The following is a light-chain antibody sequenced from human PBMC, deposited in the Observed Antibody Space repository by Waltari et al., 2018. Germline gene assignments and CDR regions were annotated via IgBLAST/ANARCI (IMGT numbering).Light chain of an antibody. J-gene: IGKJ4*01. V-gene: IGKV3-20*01. CDR1: QMVSSTY. CDR2: GAS. CDR3: QQYVSSPLT. Sequence: EIVLTQSPGTLSLSPGERAPLSCRTSQMVSSTYIAWYQQKPGQTPRLLIYGASNRATGIPDRFSGSGSGTDFTLTISRLEPEDSAVYYCQQYVSSPLTFGGGTKVEIK.